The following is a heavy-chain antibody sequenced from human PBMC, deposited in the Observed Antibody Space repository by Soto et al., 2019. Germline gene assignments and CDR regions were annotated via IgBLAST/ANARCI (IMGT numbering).Heavy chain of an antibody. CDR3: ARLLTGTTGIDY. J-gene: IGHJ4*02. CDR1: GGTFSSYA. D-gene: IGHD1-7*01. Sequence: QVQLVRSGAEVKKPRSSVKLSCKASGGTFSSYAISWVRQAPGQGLEWMGGIIPIFGTANYAQKFQGRVTITADESTSTAYMELSSLRSEDTAVYYCARLLTGTTGIDYWGQGTLVTVSS. V-gene: IGHV1-69*01. CDR2: IIPIFGTA.